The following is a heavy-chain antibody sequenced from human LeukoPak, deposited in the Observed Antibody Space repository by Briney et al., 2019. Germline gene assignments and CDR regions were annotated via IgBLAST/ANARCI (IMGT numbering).Heavy chain of an antibody. Sequence: SETLSLTCTVSGGSISSGGYYWSWIRQHPGKGLEWIGCIYYSGSTYYNPSLKSRVTISVDTSKNQFSLKLSSVTAADTAVYYCTHSSSRYYYYGMDVWGQGTTVTVSS. CDR1: GGSISSGGYY. CDR2: IYYSGST. CDR3: THSSSRYYYYGMDV. D-gene: IGHD6-6*01. V-gene: IGHV4-31*03. J-gene: IGHJ6*02.